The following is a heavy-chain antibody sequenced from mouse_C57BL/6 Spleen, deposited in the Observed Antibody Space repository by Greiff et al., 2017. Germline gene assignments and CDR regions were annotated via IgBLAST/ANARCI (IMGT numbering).Heavy chain of an antibody. D-gene: IGHD2-2*01. CDR1: GFTFGSYA. CDR2: ISDGGSYT. Sequence: EVKLVESGGGLVKPGGSLKLSCAASGFTFGSYALSWVRQTPEKGLEWVATISDGGSYTYYPDNVKGRFTISRDNAKNNLYLQMSHLKSEDTAMYYCARALDGYGAMDYWGQGTSVTVSS. V-gene: IGHV5-4*03. J-gene: IGHJ4*01. CDR3: ARALDGYGAMDY.